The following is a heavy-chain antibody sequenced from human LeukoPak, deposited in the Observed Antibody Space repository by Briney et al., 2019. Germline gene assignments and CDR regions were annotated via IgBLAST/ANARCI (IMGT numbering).Heavy chain of an antibody. CDR1: GFTFRSYA. Sequence: GGSLRLSCAASGFTFRSYAMSWVRQAPGKGLEGVSGISSSGGSPDYADSVKGRFTLSRDNSKNTLYLHMNSLRVEDTALYYCAKSGSSSWPHFDCWGQGTLVTVSS. D-gene: IGHD6-13*01. V-gene: IGHV3-23*01. CDR3: AKSGSSSWPHFDC. J-gene: IGHJ4*02. CDR2: ISSSGGSP.